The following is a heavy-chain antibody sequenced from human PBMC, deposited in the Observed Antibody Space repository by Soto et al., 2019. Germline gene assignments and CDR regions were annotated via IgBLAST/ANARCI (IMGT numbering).Heavy chain of an antibody. CDR2: ISWNSGSI. CDR3: AKASLLWFGEAHHATMDV. D-gene: IGHD3-10*01. Sequence: SLKISCAASGFTFDDYAMHWVRQAPGKGLEWVSGISWNSGSIGYADSGKGRFTISRDNAKNSLYLQMNRLRAEDTALYYCAKASLLWFGEAHHATMDVWGKGTTVTVSS. CDR1: GFTFDDYA. V-gene: IGHV3-9*01. J-gene: IGHJ6*03.